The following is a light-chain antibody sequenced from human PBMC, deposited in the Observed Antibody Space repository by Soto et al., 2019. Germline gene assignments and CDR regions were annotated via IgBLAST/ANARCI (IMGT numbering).Light chain of an antibody. V-gene: IGKV3D-20*02. J-gene: IGKJ5*01. Sequence: MMMTQSPATLSLSPGERAKLCCRASQSVSNNHLAWYQQKPGQAPRLLIYGASNRATGVPDRFSGSGSGTDFTLTISSLEPEDFAVYYCQQRSNWPITFGQGTRLEIK. CDR3: QQRSNWPIT. CDR1: QSVSNNH. CDR2: GAS.